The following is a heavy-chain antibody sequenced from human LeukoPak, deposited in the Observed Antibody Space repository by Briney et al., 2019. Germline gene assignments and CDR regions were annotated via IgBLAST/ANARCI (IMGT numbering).Heavy chain of an antibody. D-gene: IGHD5-24*01. CDR3: AHRPSLRGEMATILAFDI. CDR1: GFSLSTGGVG. V-gene: IGHV2-5*02. J-gene: IGHJ3*02. Sequence: SGPTLVNPTQTLTLTCTFSGFSLSTGGVGVGWIRQPPGKALEWLALIYWDDDKRYSPSLKSRLTITKDTSKNQVVLTMTNMDPVDTATYYCAHRPSLRGEMATILAFDIWGQGTMVTVSS. CDR2: IYWDDDK.